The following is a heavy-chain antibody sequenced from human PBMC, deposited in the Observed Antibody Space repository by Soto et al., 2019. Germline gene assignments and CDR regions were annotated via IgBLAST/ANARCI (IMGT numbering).Heavy chain of an antibody. V-gene: IGHV5-51*01. Sequence: LGESLKISCKGSGYSFTSYWIGWVRQMPGKGLEWMGIIYPGDSDTRYSPSFQGQVTISADKSISTAYLQWSSLKASDTAMYYCARLDCSGGSCHPEGYYYYYMDVWGKGTTVTVSS. CDR3: ARLDCSGGSCHPEGYYYYYMDV. CDR2: IYPGDSDT. CDR1: GYSFTSYW. D-gene: IGHD2-15*01. J-gene: IGHJ6*03.